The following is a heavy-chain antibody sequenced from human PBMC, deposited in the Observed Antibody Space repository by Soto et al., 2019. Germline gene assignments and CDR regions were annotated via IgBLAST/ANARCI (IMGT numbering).Heavy chain of an antibody. Sequence: SETLSLTCTVSGGSISSSSYYWGWIRQPPGKGLEWIGSIYYSGSTYYNPSLKSRVTISVDTSKNQFSLKLSSVTAADTAVYYCARLRGYSYGYGNYYYGMDVWGQGTTATVSS. CDR1: GGSISSSSYY. D-gene: IGHD5-18*01. J-gene: IGHJ6*02. CDR2: IYYSGST. CDR3: ARLRGYSYGYGNYYYGMDV. V-gene: IGHV4-39*01.